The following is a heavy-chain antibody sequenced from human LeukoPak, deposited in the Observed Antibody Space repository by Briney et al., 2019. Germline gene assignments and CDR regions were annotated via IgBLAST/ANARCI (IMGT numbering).Heavy chain of an antibody. CDR3: ARGPGGCCSCASCLFDS. D-gene: IGHD2-2*01. J-gene: IGHJ4*02. V-gene: IGHV3-7*03. CDR1: GFTFSKHW. Sequence: GGALRLSCAGSGFTFSKHWMSWVRQAPGKELEGVAHIKQDGSETYYVDSAKGRFTISRDNAENSVSLQMNSLRAEDTAVYYCARGPGGCCSCASCLFDSWGQGTLVTVSS. CDR2: IKQDGSET.